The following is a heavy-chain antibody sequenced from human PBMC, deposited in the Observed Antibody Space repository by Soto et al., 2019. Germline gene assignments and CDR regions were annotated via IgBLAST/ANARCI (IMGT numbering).Heavy chain of an antibody. D-gene: IGHD3-9*01. CDR3: ARVGRYFDWLLFRRFDP. CDR1: GYTFTSYA. J-gene: IGHJ5*02. V-gene: IGHV1-3*01. CDR2: INAGNGNT. Sequence: GASVKVSCKASGYTFTSYAMHWVRQAPGQRLEWMGWINAGNGNTKYSQKFQGRVTITRDTSASTAYMELSSLRSDDTAVYYCARVGRYFDWLLFRRFDPWGQGTLVTVSS.